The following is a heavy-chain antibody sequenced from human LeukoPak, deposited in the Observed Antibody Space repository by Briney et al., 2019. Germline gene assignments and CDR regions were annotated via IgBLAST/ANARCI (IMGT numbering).Heavy chain of an antibody. CDR3: ARSSWRYSNYVWGY. D-gene: IGHD4-11*01. CDR2: ISAYNGNT. J-gene: IGHJ4*02. Sequence: ASVKVSCKASGYTFTSYGISWVRQAPGQGLEWMGWISAYNGNTNYAQKLQGRVTMTTDTSTSTAYMELRSLRSDYTAVYYCARSSWRYSNYVWGYWGQGTLVTVSS. CDR1: GYTFTSYG. V-gene: IGHV1-18*01.